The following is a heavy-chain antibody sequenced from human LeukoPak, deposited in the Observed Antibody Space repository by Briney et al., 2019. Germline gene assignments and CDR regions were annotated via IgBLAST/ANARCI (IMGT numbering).Heavy chain of an antibody. CDR2: INPNSGGT. CDR3: ARQFGPTDAFDI. Sequence: ASVKVSCKASGYTFTGYYVHWVRQAPGQGLEWMGWINPNSGGTNYAQKFQGRVTMTRDTSISTAYMELSSLTSDDTAVYYCARQFGPTDAFDIWGQGTMVTVSS. D-gene: IGHD3-16*01. J-gene: IGHJ3*02. CDR1: GYTFTGYY. V-gene: IGHV1-2*02.